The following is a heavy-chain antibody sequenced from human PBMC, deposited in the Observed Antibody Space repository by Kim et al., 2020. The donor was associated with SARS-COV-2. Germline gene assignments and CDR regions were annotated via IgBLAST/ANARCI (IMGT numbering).Heavy chain of an antibody. CDR3: ARDRSDWNYVYFDY. Sequence: AQKFQGRVAITAAESTTTAYMELSSLRSEDTAVYYCARDRSDWNYVYFDYWGQGTLVTVSS. V-gene: IGHV1-69*01. J-gene: IGHJ4*02. D-gene: IGHD1-7*01.